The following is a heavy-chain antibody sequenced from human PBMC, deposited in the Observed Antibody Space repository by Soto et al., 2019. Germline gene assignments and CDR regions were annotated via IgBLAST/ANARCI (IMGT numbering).Heavy chain of an antibody. V-gene: IGHV4-31*03. D-gene: IGHD2-21*01. CDR2: IYGTGAV. CDR1: GAALNSGNYY. J-gene: IGHJ5*02. CDR3: ARLRIATNNYKWFDP. Sequence: LSLTCSVSGAALNSGNYYWSWIRQVPGKGLEWIGHIYGTGAVDYNPSLRDRITISQDTSERQFSLNLRLVTAADTAVYYCARLRIATNNYKWFDPWGQGTLVTVSS.